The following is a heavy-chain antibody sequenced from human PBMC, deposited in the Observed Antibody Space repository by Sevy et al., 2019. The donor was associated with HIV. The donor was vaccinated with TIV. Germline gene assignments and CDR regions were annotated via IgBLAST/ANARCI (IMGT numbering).Heavy chain of an antibody. Sequence: GGSLRLSCGASGFIFSNAWMSLVRQAPGKGLEWVGRIKSKADGGTPDYAAPVKGTFTISRDDSINTLYLQMNSLRTDDTAVYYCGYSEYGYYYDYWGQGTLVTVSS. J-gene: IGHJ4*02. V-gene: IGHV3-15*01. D-gene: IGHD1-26*01. CDR3: GYSEYGYYYDY. CDR2: IKSKADGGTP. CDR1: GFIFSNAW.